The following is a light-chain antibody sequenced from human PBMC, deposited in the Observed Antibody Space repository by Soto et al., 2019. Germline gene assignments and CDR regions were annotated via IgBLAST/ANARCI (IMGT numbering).Light chain of an antibody. CDR2: GAS. CDR1: QTVRNNY. J-gene: IGKJ2*01. CDR3: QHYGGPVGYT. Sequence: EIVLTQSPSTLSLSPGDRAAPSCRASQTVRNNYIAWYQQKPGQAPKLLIYGASSRATDIPGRFSGSGSGTGFALTISRLEPDDSAVYYCQHYGGPVGYTIGQGTKLEIK. V-gene: IGKV3-20*01.